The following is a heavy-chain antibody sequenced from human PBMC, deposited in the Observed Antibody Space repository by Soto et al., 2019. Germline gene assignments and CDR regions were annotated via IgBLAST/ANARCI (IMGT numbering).Heavy chain of an antibody. CDR2: INHSGST. Sequence: SETLSLTRAVYGGSFSGYYWSWIRQPPGKGLEWIGEINHSGSTNYNPSLKSRVTISVDTSKNQFSLKLSSVTAADTAVYYCAREAAGDAFDIWGQGTMVTVSS. CDR3: AREAAGDAFDI. CDR1: GGSFSGYY. D-gene: IGHD6-13*01. V-gene: IGHV4-34*01. J-gene: IGHJ3*02.